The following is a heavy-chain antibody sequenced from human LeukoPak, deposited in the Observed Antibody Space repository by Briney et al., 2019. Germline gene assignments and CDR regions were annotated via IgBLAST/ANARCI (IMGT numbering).Heavy chain of an antibody. D-gene: IGHD2-2*01. CDR3: ARDRRSMGYCSSTSCYQFDY. CDR2: ISAYNGNT. J-gene: IGHJ4*02. Sequence: ASVKVSCKASGYTFTSYGISWVRQAPGQGLEWMGWISAYNGNTNYAQKLQGRVTMTTDTSTSTAYMELRSLRSDDTAVYYCARDRRSMGYCSSTSCYQFDYWGQGTLVTVSS. V-gene: IGHV1-18*01. CDR1: GYTFTSYG.